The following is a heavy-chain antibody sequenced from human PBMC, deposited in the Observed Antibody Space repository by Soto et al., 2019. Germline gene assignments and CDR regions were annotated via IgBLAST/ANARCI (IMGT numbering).Heavy chain of an antibody. J-gene: IGHJ3*02. CDR2: INQSGST. Sequence: SETLSLTCAVYGGSFSGYYWSWIRQPPGKGLEWIGEINQSGSTNYNPSLKSRVTISVDTSKNQFSLKLSSVTAADTAVFYCARGSKTQDCSSTSCYAFDIWGQGTMVTVSS. CDR1: GGSFSGYY. CDR3: ARGSKTQDCSSTSCYAFDI. V-gene: IGHV4-34*01. D-gene: IGHD2-2*01.